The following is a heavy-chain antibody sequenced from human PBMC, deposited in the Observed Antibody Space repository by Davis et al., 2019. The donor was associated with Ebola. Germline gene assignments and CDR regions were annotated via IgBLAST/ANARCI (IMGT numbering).Heavy chain of an antibody. D-gene: IGHD3-10*01. J-gene: IGHJ4*02. CDR2: ISADAAST. CDR1: GFTFSSNE. V-gene: IGHV3-23*01. Sequence: GGSLRLSCAVSGFTFSSNEMTWVRQAPGKGLEWLSAISADAASTYYADSVKGRFTISRDISTNTVYLQMSSLGVADTALYYCARELGYGSGVDYWGQGTLVTVSS. CDR3: ARELGYGSGVDY.